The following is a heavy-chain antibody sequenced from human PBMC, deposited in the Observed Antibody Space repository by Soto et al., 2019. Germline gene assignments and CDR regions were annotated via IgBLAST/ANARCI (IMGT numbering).Heavy chain of an antibody. CDR1: GYTFTSYD. V-gene: IGHV1-8*01. J-gene: IGHJ4*02. D-gene: IGHD2-21*02. Sequence: QVQLVQSGAEVKKPGASVQVSCKASGYTFTSYDINWVRQATGQGPEWMGWMNPNSGDTHYAQTFQGRVTMTRNTSISTAYMELSSLRSEDTAMYYCVRWYGGNSGDYWGQGTLVTVSS. CDR2: MNPNSGDT. CDR3: VRWYGGNSGDY.